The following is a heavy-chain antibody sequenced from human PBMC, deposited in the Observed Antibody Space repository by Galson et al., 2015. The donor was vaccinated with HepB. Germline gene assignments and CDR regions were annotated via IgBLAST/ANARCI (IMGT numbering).Heavy chain of an antibody. V-gene: IGHV3-30*04. Sequence: SLRLSCAASGFTFSSYAMHWVRQAPGKGLEWVAVISYDGSNKYYADSVKGRFTISRDNSKNTLYLQMNSLRAEDTAVYYCARVLNIAVAGTSYFDYWGQGTLVTVSS. CDR1: GFTFSSYA. CDR3: ARVLNIAVAGTSYFDY. CDR2: ISYDGSNK. J-gene: IGHJ4*02. D-gene: IGHD6-19*01.